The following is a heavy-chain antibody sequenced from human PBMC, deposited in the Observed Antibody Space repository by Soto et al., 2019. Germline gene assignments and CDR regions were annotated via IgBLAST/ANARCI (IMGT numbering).Heavy chain of an antibody. Sequence: QVQLVQSGAEVKKPGASVKVSCKASGYTFTTYGITWVRQAPGQALEWMGWISAYSGNTNYAQKLQGRLTVTTDTSTNTAYMVLRSLRSDDTAVYYCARVVKAGDYGDYGRYYFDYWGHGTLVTVSS. CDR1: GYTFTTYG. CDR2: ISAYSGNT. CDR3: ARVVKAGDYGDYGRYYFDY. V-gene: IGHV1-18*04. D-gene: IGHD4-17*01. J-gene: IGHJ4*01.